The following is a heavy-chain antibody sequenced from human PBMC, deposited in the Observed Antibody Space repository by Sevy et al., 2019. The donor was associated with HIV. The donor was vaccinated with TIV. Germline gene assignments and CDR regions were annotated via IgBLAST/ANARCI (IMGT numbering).Heavy chain of an antibody. D-gene: IGHD3-22*01. J-gene: IGHJ4*02. V-gene: IGHV1-24*01. CDR3: ATTSDYYDSSGYPFDY. CDR2: FDPEDGET. Sequence: ASVKVSCKVSGYTLTELSMHWVRQAPGKGLEWMGTFDPEDGETIYAQKFQGRVSMTEDTSTDTAYMELNSLRSEDTAVYYCATTSDYYDSSGYPFDYWGQGTLVTVSS. CDR1: GYTLTELS.